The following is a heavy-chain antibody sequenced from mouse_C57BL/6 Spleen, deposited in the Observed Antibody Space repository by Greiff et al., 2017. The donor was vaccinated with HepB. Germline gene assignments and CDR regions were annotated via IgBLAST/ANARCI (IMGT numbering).Heavy chain of an antibody. Sequence: QVQLQQPGPGLVQPSQSLSITCTVSGFSLTSYGVHWVRQSPGKGLEWLGVIWSGGSTDYNAAFISRLSISKDNSKSQVFFKMNSLQADDTAIYYCARNYYSKEGFAYWGQGTLVTVSA. CDR2: IWSGGST. CDR3: ARNYYSKEGFAY. V-gene: IGHV2-2*01. J-gene: IGHJ3*01. D-gene: IGHD2-5*01. CDR1: GFSLTSYG.